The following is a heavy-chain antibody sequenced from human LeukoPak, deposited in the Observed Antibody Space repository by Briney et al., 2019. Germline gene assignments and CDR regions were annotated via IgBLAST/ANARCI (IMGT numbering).Heavy chain of an antibody. CDR1: GLTFSSYD. CDR2: ISTGSHYI. CDR3: GRDLGTEVGATDY. J-gene: IGHJ4*02. V-gene: IGHV3-21*01. Sequence: GGSLRLSCAASGLTFSSYDMNWVRQAPAKGLEWVSSISTGSHYINYAGSVKGRFTISRDNARNSLYLQMNSLSAEDTAMYYCGRDLGTEVGATDYWGQGTLVTVSS. D-gene: IGHD1-26*01.